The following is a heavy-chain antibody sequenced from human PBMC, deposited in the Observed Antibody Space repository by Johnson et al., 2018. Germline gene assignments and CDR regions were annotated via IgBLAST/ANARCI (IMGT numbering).Heavy chain of an antibody. CDR3: ARGNMKVVNY. CDR1: GYTFTTYT. D-gene: IGHD3-22*01. J-gene: IGHJ4*02. V-gene: IGHV1-3*01. Sequence: QVQLVESGAEVKKPGASVKVSCKASGYTFTTYTMHWVRQAPGQRLEWMGWINAGNGHTKYSQKFQGRVTITMATPATTAHMELSRLRSEDTAVYFRARGNMKVVNYWGQGTLVTVSS. CDR2: INAGNGHT.